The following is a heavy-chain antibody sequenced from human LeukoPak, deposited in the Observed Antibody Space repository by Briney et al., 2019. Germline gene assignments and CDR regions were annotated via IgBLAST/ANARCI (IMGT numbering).Heavy chain of an antibody. CDR2: ISAYNGST. CDR1: GYTFTSYG. J-gene: IGHJ4*02. D-gene: IGHD4-11*01. V-gene: IGHV1-18*01. CDR3: ARWTTTYLDY. Sequence: GASVKVSCKASGYTFTSYGISWVRQAPGQGLEWMGWISAYNGSTNYAQKFQGRVTMTRDTSTSTVYMELSGLRSEDSAVYYCARWTTTYLDYWGQGTLVTVSS.